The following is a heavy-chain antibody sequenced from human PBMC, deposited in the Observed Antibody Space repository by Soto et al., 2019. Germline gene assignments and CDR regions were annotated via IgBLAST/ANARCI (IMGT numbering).Heavy chain of an antibody. CDR2: IYYSGST. J-gene: IGHJ4*02. Sequence: SETLSLTCTVSGGSISSSSYYWGWIRQPPGKGLEWIGSIYYSGSTYYNPSLKSRVTISVDTSKNQFSLKLTSVAAADTAIYFCARLVYDTRLNYMYFDFWGQGALVPVSS. CDR3: ARLVYDTRLNYMYFDF. V-gene: IGHV4-39*07. CDR1: GGSISSSSYY. D-gene: IGHD3-10*01.